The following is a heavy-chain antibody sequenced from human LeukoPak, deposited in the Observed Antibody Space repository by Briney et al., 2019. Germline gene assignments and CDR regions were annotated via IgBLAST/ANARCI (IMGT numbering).Heavy chain of an antibody. CDR3: AKRRSGSNYFDY. CDR2: ISSSGGST. V-gene: IGHV3-23*01. Sequence: GGSLRLSCAGSGFTFSINGMHWVRQAPRKGLEWVSAISSSGGSTFYADSVKGRFTISRDNSKNTMWLQMNSLRAEDTAVYYCAKRRSGSNYFDYWGQGTLVTVSS. J-gene: IGHJ4*02. CDR1: GFTFSING.